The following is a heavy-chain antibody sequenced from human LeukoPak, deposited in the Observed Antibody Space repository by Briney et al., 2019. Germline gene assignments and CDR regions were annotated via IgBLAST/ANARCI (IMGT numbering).Heavy chain of an antibody. CDR1: GGSISSYY. CDR3: ARIRFNGYDSYYFES. V-gene: IGHV4-4*07. Sequence: SETLSLTCTVSGGSISSYYWSWIRQPAGKGLEWIGRIYTSGSTNYNPSLKSRVTMSVDTSKNQFSLKLSSVTAADTAVYYCARIRFNGYDSYYFESWGQGTLVTVSS. J-gene: IGHJ4*02. CDR2: IYTSGST. D-gene: IGHD5-12*01.